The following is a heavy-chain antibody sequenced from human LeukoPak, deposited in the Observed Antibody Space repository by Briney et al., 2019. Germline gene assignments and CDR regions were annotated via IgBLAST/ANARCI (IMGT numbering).Heavy chain of an antibody. V-gene: IGHV3-7*01. CDR3: ARDGSRGWDY. J-gene: IGHJ4*02. Sequence: GGSLRLSCAASGFTFSSYWMSWVRQAPGKGLEWVANIKDNGRGEYYVDSVKGRFTVSRDNAKNSVYLQMNSLRAEDTAVYYCARDGSRGWDYWGQGTLVTVSS. D-gene: IGHD1-26*01. CDR2: IKDNGRGE. CDR1: GFTFSSYW.